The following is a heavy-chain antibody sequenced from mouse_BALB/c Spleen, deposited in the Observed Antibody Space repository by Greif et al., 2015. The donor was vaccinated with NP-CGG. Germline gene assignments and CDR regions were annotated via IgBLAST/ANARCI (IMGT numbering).Heavy chain of an antibody. D-gene: IGHD4-1*01. J-gene: IGHJ2*01. CDR1: GYTFTSYW. CDR2: INPSTGYT. Sequence: VQLVESGAELAKPGASVKMSCKASGYTFTSYWMHWVKQRPGQGLEWIGYINPSTGYTEYNQKFKDKATLTADKSSSTAYMQLSSLTSEDSAVYYCATGGSPYFDYWGQGTTLTVSS. V-gene: IGHV1-7*01. CDR3: ATGGSPYFDY.